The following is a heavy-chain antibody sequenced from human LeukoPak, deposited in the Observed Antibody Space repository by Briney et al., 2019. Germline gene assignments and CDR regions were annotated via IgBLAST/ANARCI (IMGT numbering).Heavy chain of an antibody. CDR3: ARDLHSYGYWDV. V-gene: IGHV4-59*01. Sequence: SETLSLTCTVSGGSISSYYWSWIRQPPGKGLEWIGYIYYSGSTNYNPSLKSRVTISVDTSKNQFSLKLSSVTAADTAVYYCARDLHSYGYWDVWGQGTTVTVSS. CDR1: GGSISSYY. J-gene: IGHJ6*02. D-gene: IGHD5-18*01. CDR2: IYYSGST.